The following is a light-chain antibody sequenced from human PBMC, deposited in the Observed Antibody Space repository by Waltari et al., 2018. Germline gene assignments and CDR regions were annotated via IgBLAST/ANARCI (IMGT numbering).Light chain of an antibody. CDR1: TGVVSTIHY. V-gene: IGLV7-46*01. J-gene: IGLJ3*02. Sequence: QAVVTQEPSLTVSPGETVTLTCGSSTGVVSTIHYPYWIQQKPGQAPRTLIYDTTNRHSWTPARFSGSLLGGKAALTLSGAQPEDAAVYICLLSFSGVRPVFGGGTKLTVL. CDR2: DTT. CDR3: LLSFSGVRPV.